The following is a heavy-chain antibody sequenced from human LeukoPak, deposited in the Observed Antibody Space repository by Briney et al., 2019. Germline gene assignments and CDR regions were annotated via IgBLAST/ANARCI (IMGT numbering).Heavy chain of an antibody. J-gene: IGHJ5*01. Sequence: GGSLRLSCAASGFTFSNFGITWVRQAPGKGLEWVSTIVGRDGDTYYTDSVKGRFTTSRDISENTVYLQMNSLRGDDTAVYYCAKYGIVLQPGSHIPHWFDFWGQGSLVTVTS. CDR1: GFTFSNFG. CDR2: IVGRDGDT. D-gene: IGHD5-24*01. CDR3: AKYGIVLQPGSHIPHWFDF. V-gene: IGHV3-23*01.